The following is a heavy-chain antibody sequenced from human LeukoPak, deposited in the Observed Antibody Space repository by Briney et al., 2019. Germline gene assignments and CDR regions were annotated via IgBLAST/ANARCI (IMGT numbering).Heavy chain of an antibody. J-gene: IGHJ5*02. CDR1: GGSISGGGYY. V-gene: IGHV4-31*03. D-gene: IGHD4-17*01. CDR2: IYYSGST. CDR3: AREATVTPGWFDP. Sequence: SETLSLTCTVSGGSISGGGYYWSWSRQHPGKGLEWIGYIYYSGSTYYNPSLKSRVTISVDTSKNQFSLKLSSVTAADTAVYYCAREATVTPGWFDPWGHGTLVTVSS.